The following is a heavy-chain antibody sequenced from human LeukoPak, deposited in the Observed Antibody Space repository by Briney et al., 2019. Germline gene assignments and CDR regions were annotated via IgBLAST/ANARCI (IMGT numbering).Heavy chain of an antibody. Sequence: PGGSLRLSCTASGFSFSDYVMTWVRQAPGKGLEWVSAISGSGGSTYYADSVKGRFTISRDNSKNTLYLQMNSLRAEDTAVYYCAKDGGILRYFDWLLSYYFDYWGQGTLVTVSS. CDR3: AKDGGILRYFDWLLSYYFDY. V-gene: IGHV3-23*01. D-gene: IGHD3-9*01. CDR1: GFSFSDYV. J-gene: IGHJ4*02. CDR2: ISGSGGST.